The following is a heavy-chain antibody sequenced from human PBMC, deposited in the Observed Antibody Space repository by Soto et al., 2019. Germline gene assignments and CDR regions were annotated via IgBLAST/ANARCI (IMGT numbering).Heavy chain of an antibody. CDR3: AETGTLGY. Sequence: QLQLQESGPGLVKPSETLSLTCTVSGGSISSSSYYWGWIRQPPGKGLEWIGSSYYSGSTYYNPSVKSRVTISVDTSKNHFSLKLSSVTAADTAVYYCAETGTLGYWGQGSLVTVSS. J-gene: IGHJ4*02. CDR1: GGSISSSSYY. CDR2: SYYSGST. V-gene: IGHV4-39*02. D-gene: IGHD1-7*01.